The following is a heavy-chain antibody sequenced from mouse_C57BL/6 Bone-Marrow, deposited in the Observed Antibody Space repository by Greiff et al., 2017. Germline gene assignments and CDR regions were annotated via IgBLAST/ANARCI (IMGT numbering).Heavy chain of an antibody. J-gene: IGHJ3*01. CDR3: TRAYSGNTGFAY. CDR2: IYPGNSDT. D-gene: IGHD2-10*01. V-gene: IGHV1-5*01. Sequence: EVKLQQSGTVLARPGASVKMSCRASGYSFTTYWMHWVKQRPGQGLEWIGGIYPGNSDTSYNQTFKGKAKLTAVTSASTAYMELSSLTNEDSAFYYCTRAYSGNTGFAYWGQGTLVTVSA. CDR1: GYSFTTYW.